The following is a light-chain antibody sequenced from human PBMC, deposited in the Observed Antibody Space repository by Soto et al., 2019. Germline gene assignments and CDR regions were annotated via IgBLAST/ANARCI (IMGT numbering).Light chain of an antibody. J-gene: IGLJ1*01. Sequence: QSVLTQPPSVSGAPGQTVTISCTGSSSDVGAGFDVHWYQQLPGTAPKLLIYLNTHRPSGVPDRFSASRSGTSASLAITGLQAEDEADYYCQSYDSSLSFDVFGTGTKLTVL. V-gene: IGLV1-40*01. CDR1: SSDVGAGFD. CDR3: QSYDSSLSFDV. CDR2: LNT.